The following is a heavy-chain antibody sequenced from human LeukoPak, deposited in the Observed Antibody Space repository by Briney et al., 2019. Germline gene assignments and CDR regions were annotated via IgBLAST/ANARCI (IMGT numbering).Heavy chain of an antibody. D-gene: IGHD2-2*01. V-gene: IGHV1-8*01. J-gene: IGHJ6*03. CDR1: GYTFTSYD. CDR2: MNPNSGNT. CDR3: RVVPAANYYYYYMDV. Sequence: ASVKVSCKASGYTFTSYDINWVRQATRQGLEWMGWMNPNSGNTGYAQKFQGRVTMTRNTSISTAYMELSSLRSEDTAVYYCRVVPAANYYYYYMDVWGKGTTVTVSS.